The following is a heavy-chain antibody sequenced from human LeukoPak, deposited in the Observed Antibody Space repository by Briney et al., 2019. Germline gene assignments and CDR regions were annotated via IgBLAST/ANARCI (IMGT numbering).Heavy chain of an antibody. D-gene: IGHD3-3*01. CDR1: GGTFSSYA. CDR3: ARVGYVTVFGVVTPGAFDI. J-gene: IGHJ3*02. Sequence: ASVKVSCKASGGTFSSYAISWVRQAPGQGLEWMGGIIPIFGTANYAQKFQGRVTITTDESTSTAYMELSSLRSEDTAVYYCARVGYVTVFGVVTPGAFDIWGQGTMVTVSS. V-gene: IGHV1-69*05. CDR2: IIPIFGTA.